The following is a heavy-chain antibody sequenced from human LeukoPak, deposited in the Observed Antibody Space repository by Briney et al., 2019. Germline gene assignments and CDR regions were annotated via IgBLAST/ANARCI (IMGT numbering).Heavy chain of an antibody. D-gene: IGHD2-21*02. CDR3: ARDVDLKVTGGFDY. CDR1: GFTFSNYW. J-gene: IGHJ4*02. CDR2: IKKDGSEE. Sequence: QSGGSLRLSCAASGFTFSNYWMSWGRQASGKGLGWGVNIKKDGSEEYYVDSVKGRFTISRDNAKNSLSLQMNSLRVEDTAVYYCARDVDLKVTGGFDYWGQGTLVTVSS. V-gene: IGHV3-7*05.